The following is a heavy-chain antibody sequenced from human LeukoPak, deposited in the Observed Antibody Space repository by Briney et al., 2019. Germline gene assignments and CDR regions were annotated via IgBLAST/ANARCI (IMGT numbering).Heavy chain of an antibody. CDR2: INHSGST. CDR1: GGSFSGYY. CDR3: AARDYCTNGVCY. Sequence: SETLSLTCAVYGGSFSGYYWSWIRQPPGKGLEWIGEINHSGSTNYNPSLKSRVTISVDTSKNQFSLKLSSVTAADTAVYYCAARDYCTNGVCYWGQGTLVTVSS. J-gene: IGHJ4*02. V-gene: IGHV4-34*01. D-gene: IGHD2-8*01.